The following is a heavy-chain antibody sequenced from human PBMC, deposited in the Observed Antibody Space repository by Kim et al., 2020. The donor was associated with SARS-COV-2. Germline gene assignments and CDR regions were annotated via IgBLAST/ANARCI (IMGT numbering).Heavy chain of an antibody. CDR3: RQEGVATILGSVWSDY. V-gene: IGHV3-53*01. D-gene: IGHD5-12*01. Sequence: SVKGRFTISRDNSKNTLYLQMNSLRAEDTAVYYCRQEGVATILGSVWSDYWGQGTLVTVSS. J-gene: IGHJ4*02.